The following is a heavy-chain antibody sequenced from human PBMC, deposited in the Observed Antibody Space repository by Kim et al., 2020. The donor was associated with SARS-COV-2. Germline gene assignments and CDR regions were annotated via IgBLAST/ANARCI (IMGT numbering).Heavy chain of an antibody. J-gene: IGHJ6*02. CDR2: INHSGST. CDR1: GGSFSGYY. V-gene: IGHV4-34*01. CDR3: ARVGAGTTRRSGLNYYYGMDV. Sequence: SETLSLTCAVYGGSFSGYYWSWIRQPPGKGLEWIGEINHSGSTNYNPSLKSRVTISVDTSKNQFSLKLSSVTAADTAVYYCARVGAGTTRRSGLNYYYGMDVWGQGTTVTVSS. D-gene: IGHD1-1*01.